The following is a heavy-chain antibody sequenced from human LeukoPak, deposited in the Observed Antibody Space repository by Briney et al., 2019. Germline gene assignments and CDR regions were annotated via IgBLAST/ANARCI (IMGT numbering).Heavy chain of an antibody. Sequence: PGGSLRLSCAASGFTFSSYAMSWVRQAPGKGLEWVSAISGSGGSTYYADSVKGRFTISRDNTKNTLFLQMNSLRVEDTAMYYCAKDFSSSWQFDPWGQGTLVTVSS. CDR1: GFTFSSYA. CDR3: AKDFSSSWQFDP. CDR2: ISGSGGST. D-gene: IGHD6-13*01. V-gene: IGHV3-23*01. J-gene: IGHJ5*02.